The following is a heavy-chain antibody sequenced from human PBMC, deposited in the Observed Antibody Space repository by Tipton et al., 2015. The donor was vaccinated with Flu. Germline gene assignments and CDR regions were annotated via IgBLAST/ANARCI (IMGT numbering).Heavy chain of an antibody. CDR2: IYYSGST. CDR1: GGSISSYY. V-gene: IGHV4-59*01. CDR3: ARELNYGMDV. J-gene: IGHJ6*02. Sequence: LSLTCTVSGGSISSYYWSWIRQPPGKGLEWIGYIYYSGSTNYNPPLKSRVTISVDTSKNQFSLKLSSVTAADTAVYYCARELNYGMDVWGQGTTVTVSS.